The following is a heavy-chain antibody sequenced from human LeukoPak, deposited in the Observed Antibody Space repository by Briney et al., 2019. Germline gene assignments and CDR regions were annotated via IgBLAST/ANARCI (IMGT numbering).Heavy chain of an antibody. Sequence: SVKVSCKASGGTFSSYAISWVRQAPGQGLEWMGGIIPIFGTANYAQKFQGRVTITADESTSTAYMELSSLRSEDTAVYYCARHRWELLKSYYYYYYMDVWGKGTTVTVSS. CDR2: IIPIFGTA. V-gene: IGHV1-69*13. CDR3: ARHRWELLKSYYYYYYMDV. J-gene: IGHJ6*03. CDR1: GGTFSSYA. D-gene: IGHD1-26*01.